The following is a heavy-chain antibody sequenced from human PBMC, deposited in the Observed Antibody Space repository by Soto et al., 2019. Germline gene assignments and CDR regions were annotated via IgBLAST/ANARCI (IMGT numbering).Heavy chain of an antibody. Sequence: PSVTLSLTCTVSGGSINSGDYYWSWIGQPPGKGLEWIGYIFHSGDTYYNPSLKSRIAMSVDTSKDKFCLKLGSVTDADTAVYFCARGYCSGGNCYSSLPHLGTWFRPGGQGTLVTVSS. D-gene: IGHD2-15*01. V-gene: IGHV4-30-4*01. CDR2: IFHSGDT. J-gene: IGHJ5*02. CDR3: ARGYCSGGNCYSSLPHLGTWFRP. CDR1: GGSINSGDYY.